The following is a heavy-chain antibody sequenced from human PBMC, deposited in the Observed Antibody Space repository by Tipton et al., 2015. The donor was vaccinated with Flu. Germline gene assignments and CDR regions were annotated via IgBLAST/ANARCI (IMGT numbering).Heavy chain of an antibody. D-gene: IGHD3-3*01. CDR3: AKDIHEFWSGYYLDS. V-gene: IGHV3-48*02. CDR2: IGSGGNI. CDR1: GFTFSSFH. J-gene: IGHJ4*02. Sequence: AASGFTFSSFHMNWVRQAPGKGLEWVSYIGSGGNIYYADSVKGRFTISRDNAKNSLYLQMNSLRDEDTAVYFCAKDIHEFWSGYYLDSWGQGTLVTVSS.